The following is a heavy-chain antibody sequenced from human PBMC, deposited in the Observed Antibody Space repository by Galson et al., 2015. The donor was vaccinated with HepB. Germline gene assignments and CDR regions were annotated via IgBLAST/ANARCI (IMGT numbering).Heavy chain of an antibody. J-gene: IGHJ4*02. CDR2: IFHRGNT. V-gene: IGHV4-39*01. Sequence: ETLSLTCTVSGGSISSSRYFWGWIRQPPGKGLEWIGSIFHRGNTYYKPSLKSRVTMSVDTSKKQFSLRLRSVTAADTAVYYCARLIAVAAPREEAFDYWGQGSLVTVPS. CDR3: ARLIAVAAPREEAFDY. CDR1: GGSISSSRYF. D-gene: IGHD6-19*01.